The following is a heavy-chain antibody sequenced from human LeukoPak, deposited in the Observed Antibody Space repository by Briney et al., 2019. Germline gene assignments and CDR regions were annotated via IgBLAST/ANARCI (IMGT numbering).Heavy chain of an antibody. Sequence: PGGSLRLSCAASGFTFSSYAMSWVRQAPGKGLEWVSAISGSGGSTYYADSVKGRFTISRDNSKNTLYLQMNSLRAEDTAVYYCARGWSVVVVAATPGFDYWGQGTLVTVSS. J-gene: IGHJ4*02. CDR2: ISGSGGST. CDR3: ARGWSVVVVAATPGFDY. D-gene: IGHD2-15*01. CDR1: GFTFSSYA. V-gene: IGHV3-23*01.